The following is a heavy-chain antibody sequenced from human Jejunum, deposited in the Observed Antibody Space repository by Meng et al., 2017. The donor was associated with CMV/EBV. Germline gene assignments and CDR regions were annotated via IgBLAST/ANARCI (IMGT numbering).Heavy chain of an antibody. CDR2: ISPSGNTI. CDR3: TRDSQHHLY. Sequence: SCAASGFTFSCCEMNCIRQAPGKGLEWVAFISPSGNTIHYADSVKGRFALSRDNTKNSLYLQMSGLRAEDTAVYYCTRDSQHHLYWGQGALVTVSS. J-gene: IGHJ4*02. V-gene: IGHV3-48*03. D-gene: IGHD6-13*01. CDR1: GFTFSCCE.